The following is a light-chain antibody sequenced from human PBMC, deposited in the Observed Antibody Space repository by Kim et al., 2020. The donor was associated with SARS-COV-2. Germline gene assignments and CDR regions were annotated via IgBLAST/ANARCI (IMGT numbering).Light chain of an antibody. CDR3: SSYTRSATWV. J-gene: IGLJ3*02. Sequence: QSALTQPASVSGSPGQSITISCTGTSSDVGGYNYVSWYQHHPGKAPKLMICDVSKRPSGVSNRFSGSKSGNTASLTISGLQAEDEADYYCSSYTRSATWVFGGGIQLTVL. V-gene: IGLV2-14*03. CDR2: DVS. CDR1: SSDVGGYNY.